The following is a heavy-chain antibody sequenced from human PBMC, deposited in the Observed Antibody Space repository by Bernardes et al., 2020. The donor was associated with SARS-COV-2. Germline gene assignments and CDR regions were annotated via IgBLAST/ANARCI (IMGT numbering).Heavy chain of an antibody. D-gene: IGHD1-1*01. CDR1: GGSFLGGRYY. CDR2: IYYGGSS. V-gene: IGHV4-31*03. CDR3: VRVAYKNSEDAFDL. J-gene: IGHJ3*01. Sequence: SETLSLTCTVSGGSFLGGRYYWNWIRQHPGKGLEWIGYIYYGGSSYYNPSLRSRVSISIDTSKMQFSLNLNSVTAADTAVYYCVRVAYKNSEDAFDLWGQGTMVTVSS.